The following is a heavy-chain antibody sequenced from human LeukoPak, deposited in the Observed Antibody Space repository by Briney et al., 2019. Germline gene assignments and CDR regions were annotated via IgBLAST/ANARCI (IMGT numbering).Heavy chain of an antibody. Sequence: GGSLRLSCAASGFTFSSYWMSWVRQAPGKGLEWVSSISSSSSYIYYADSVKGRFTISRDNAKNSLYLQMNSLRAEDTAVYYCARDKQWLVRTSRGFFDYWGQGTLDTVSS. CDR3: ARDKQWLVRTSRGFFDY. D-gene: IGHD6-19*01. J-gene: IGHJ4*02. CDR1: GFTFSSYW. V-gene: IGHV3-21*01. CDR2: ISSSSSYI.